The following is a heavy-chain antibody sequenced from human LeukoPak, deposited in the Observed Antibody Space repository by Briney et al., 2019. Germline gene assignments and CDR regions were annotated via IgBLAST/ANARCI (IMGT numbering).Heavy chain of an antibody. J-gene: IGHJ4*02. Sequence: PSETLSLTCTVSGGSISSYYWGWIRQPPGKGLEWIGSIYYSGSTYYNPSLKSRVTISVDTSKNQFSLKLSSVTAADTAVYYCASPRAGNYDILTGYYNMDFDYWGQGTLVTVSS. V-gene: IGHV4-39*01. D-gene: IGHD3-9*01. CDR2: IYYSGST. CDR3: ASPRAGNYDILTGYYNMDFDY. CDR1: GGSISSYY.